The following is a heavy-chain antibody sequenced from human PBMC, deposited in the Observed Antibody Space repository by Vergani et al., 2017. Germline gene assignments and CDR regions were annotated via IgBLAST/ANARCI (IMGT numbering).Heavy chain of an antibody. CDR1: GFTFSSYS. CDR2: ISSSSSYI. D-gene: IGHD3-22*01. V-gene: IGHV3-21*04. Sequence: EVQLVESGGGLVKPGGSLRLSCAASGFTFSSYSMNWVRQAPGKGLEWVSSISSSSSYIYYADSVKGRFTISRDNSKNTLYLQMNSLRAEDTAVYYCAKNPVHYYDSSGQTPFYFDYWGQGTLVTVSS. J-gene: IGHJ4*02. CDR3: AKNPVHYYDSSGQTPFYFDY.